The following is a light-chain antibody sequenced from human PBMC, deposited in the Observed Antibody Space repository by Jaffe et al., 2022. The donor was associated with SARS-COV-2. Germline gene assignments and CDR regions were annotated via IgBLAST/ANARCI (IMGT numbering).Light chain of an antibody. V-gene: IGLV2-14*03. CDR1: TSDVGGYPF. CDR3: SSYRTGSIWV. CDR2: DVT. J-gene: IGLJ3*02. Sequence: QSALTQPASVSGSPGQSITLSCAGNTSDVGGYPFVSWYQQHPGRAPKLVIFDVTNRPSGVPNRFSGSKSGNTASLTISGLQAEDEADYFCSSYRTGSIWVFGGGTKLTVL.